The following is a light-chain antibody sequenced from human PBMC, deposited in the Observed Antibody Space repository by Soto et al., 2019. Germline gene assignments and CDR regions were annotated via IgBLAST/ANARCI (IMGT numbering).Light chain of an antibody. CDR3: QQNYRATPWT. J-gene: IGKJ1*01. CDR2: AAS. Sequence: DIQMTKSPSSLSASVGERITITCRASQSISRYLNWYQHKPGKAPKLLINAASSLERGVPSRFSGGGSGTDFTLNISSLQPDDFATYYCQQNYRATPWTFGQGTKVEVK. CDR1: QSISRY. V-gene: IGKV1-39*01.